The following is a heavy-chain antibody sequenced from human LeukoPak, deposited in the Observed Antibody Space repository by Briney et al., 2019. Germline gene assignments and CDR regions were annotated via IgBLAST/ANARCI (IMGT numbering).Heavy chain of an antibody. CDR2: IYTRGNT. CDR1: GGSINTFY. J-gene: IGHJ5*02. V-gene: IGHV4-4*07. D-gene: IGHD3-10*01. Sequence: SETLSLTCTVSGGSINTFYWSWIRQPGGKGLDWIGRIYTRGNTNYNPSLKSRVTMSVDTSKNQFSLKVSSVTAADTAVYYCARDPILAMVRDNTGWFDPWGQGTLVTVSS. CDR3: ARDPILAMVRDNTGWFDP.